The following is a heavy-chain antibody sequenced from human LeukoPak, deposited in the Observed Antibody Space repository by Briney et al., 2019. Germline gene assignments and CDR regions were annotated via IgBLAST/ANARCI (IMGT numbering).Heavy chain of an antibody. CDR1: SGSINNYY. D-gene: IGHD3-3*01. J-gene: IGHJ4*02. CDR3: ARGRTIFGVGPDY. Sequence: SETLSLTCTVSSGSINNYYWSWVRQPPGKGLQWIGYIHYSGSTSYNPALKSRLTMSVDTSNNQFSLKLSSVTAADTAFYYCARGRTIFGVGPDYWGQGTLVTVSS. V-gene: IGHV4-59*01. CDR2: IHYSGST.